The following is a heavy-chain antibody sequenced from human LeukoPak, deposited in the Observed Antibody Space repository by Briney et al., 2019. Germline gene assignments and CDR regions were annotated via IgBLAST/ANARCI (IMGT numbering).Heavy chain of an antibody. V-gene: IGHV3-30*18. D-gene: IGHD2-2*01. J-gene: IGHJ6*02. Sequence: GGSLRLSCAASGFTFSSYGMHWVRQAPGKGLEWVAVISYDGSNKYYADSVKGRFTISRDNSKNTLYLQMNRLRAEDTAVYYCAKDLRGYCSSTSCWFYYYYYGMDVWGQGTTVTVSS. CDR3: AKDLRGYCSSTSCWFYYYYYGMDV. CDR1: GFTFSSYG. CDR2: ISYDGSNK.